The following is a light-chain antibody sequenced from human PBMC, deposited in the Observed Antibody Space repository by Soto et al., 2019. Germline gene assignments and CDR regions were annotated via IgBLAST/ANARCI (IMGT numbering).Light chain of an antibody. CDR2: GAS. CDR3: QQYGTSHQT. Sequence: EIVLTQSPGTLSLSPGERATLSCRASQSVTGANLAWYQQKPGQAPRLLIYGASSRATDIPDRFSGSGSRTDFTLTISRLEPEDFAVYYCQQYGTSHQTFGQGTKVDIK. CDR1: QSVTGAN. J-gene: IGKJ1*01. V-gene: IGKV3-20*01.